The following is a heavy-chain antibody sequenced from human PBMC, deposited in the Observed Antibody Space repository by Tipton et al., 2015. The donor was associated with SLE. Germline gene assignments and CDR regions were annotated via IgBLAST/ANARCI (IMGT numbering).Heavy chain of an antibody. CDR2: INHSGST. D-gene: IGHD5-24*01. Sequence: TLSLTCAVYGGSFSGYYWSWIRQPPGKGLEWIGEINHSGSTNYNPSLKSRVTISVDTSKNQFSLKLSSVTAADTAVYYCAREGLWLQFDYWGQGTLVTVSS. CDR1: GGSFSGYY. J-gene: IGHJ4*02. V-gene: IGHV4-34*01. CDR3: AREGLWLQFDY.